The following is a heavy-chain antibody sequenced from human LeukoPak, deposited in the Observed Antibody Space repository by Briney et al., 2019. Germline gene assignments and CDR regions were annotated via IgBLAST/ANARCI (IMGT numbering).Heavy chain of an antibody. Sequence: SETLSLTCTVSGGSISSYYWSWIRQPPGKGLEWIGYIYYSGSTNYNPSLKSRVTISVDTSKNQFSLKLSSVTAADTAVYYCARHHYYDSSGYHGAFDIWGQGTMVTVSS. V-gene: IGHV4-59*01. J-gene: IGHJ3*02. CDR2: IYYSGST. D-gene: IGHD3-22*01. CDR1: GGSISSYY. CDR3: ARHHYYDSSGYHGAFDI.